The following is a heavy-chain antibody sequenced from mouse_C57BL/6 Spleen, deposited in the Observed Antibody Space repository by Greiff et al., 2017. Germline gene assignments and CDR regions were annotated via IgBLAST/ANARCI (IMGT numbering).Heavy chain of an antibody. CDR1: GYAFSSYW. J-gene: IGHJ1*03. V-gene: IGHV1-80*01. CDR2: IYPGDGDT. Sequence: VQLQQSGAELVKPGASVKISCKASGYAFSSYWMNWVKQRPGKGLEWIGQIYPGDGDTNYNGKFKGKATLTADKSSSTAYMQLSSLTSEDSAVYFCASQEGIYDGYYWYFDVWGTGTTVTVSS. D-gene: IGHD2-3*01. CDR3: ASQEGIYDGYYWYFDV.